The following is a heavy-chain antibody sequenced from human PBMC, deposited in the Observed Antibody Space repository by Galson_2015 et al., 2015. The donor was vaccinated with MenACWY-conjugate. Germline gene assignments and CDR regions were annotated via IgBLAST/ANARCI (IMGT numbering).Heavy chain of an antibody. CDR2: ISAYNGIT. CDR3: ARWLPGTFDAFDM. V-gene: IGHV1-18*01. D-gene: IGHD5-12*01. Sequence: SVKVSCKASGYTFTSYGITWVRQAPGQGLEWMGWISAYNGITNHAQKLQGRVTMTTDTSTSTAYMELRSLRSDDTAVYYCARWLPGTFDAFDMWGQGTMVTVSS. J-gene: IGHJ3*02. CDR1: GYTFTSYG.